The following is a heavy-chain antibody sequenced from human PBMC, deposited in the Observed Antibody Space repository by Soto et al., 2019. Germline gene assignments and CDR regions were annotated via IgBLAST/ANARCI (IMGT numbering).Heavy chain of an antibody. D-gene: IGHD6-19*01. J-gene: IGHJ4*02. CDR3: ARRTVNIRTFYSGLKTHCFDY. V-gene: IGHV4-39*01. Sequence: QLQLHESGPGLVKPSETLSLTCAVSGDSMSSSDYYWGWIRQPPGKGLEWIGSIYYSGSTYYNPSLQSRVARSVDTSKHQFSLKLKSVTAADTAIYYCARRTVNIRTFYSGLKTHCFDYWGQGAPVTVSS. CDR2: IYYSGST. CDR1: GDSMSSSDYY.